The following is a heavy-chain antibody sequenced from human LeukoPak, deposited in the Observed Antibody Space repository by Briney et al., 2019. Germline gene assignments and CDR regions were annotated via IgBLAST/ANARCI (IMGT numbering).Heavy chain of an antibody. Sequence: GGSLRLSCAASGFTFSSYWMSWVRQAPGKGLEWVANIKQDGSEKYYVDSVKGRFTISRDNAKNSLYLQMNSLRAEDTAVYYCVRGIVVVPAALFDPWGQGTLVTVSS. CDR1: GFTFSSYW. CDR3: VRGIVVVPAALFDP. CDR2: IKQDGSEK. J-gene: IGHJ5*02. D-gene: IGHD2-2*01. V-gene: IGHV3-7*03.